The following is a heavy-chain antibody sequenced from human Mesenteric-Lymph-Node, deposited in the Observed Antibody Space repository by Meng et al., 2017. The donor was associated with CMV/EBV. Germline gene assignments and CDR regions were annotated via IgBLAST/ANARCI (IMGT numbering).Heavy chain of an antibody. CDR2: TYYRSKWYN. CDR3: ASEWYSRSALTGRSNNGMDV. V-gene: IGHV6-1*01. CDR1: GDSVSSTSAA. D-gene: IGHD1-26*01. Sequence: SQTLSLTCVISGDSVSSTSAAWNWIRQSPSRGLEWLGRTYYRSKWYNDYAVFVKSRIIINPDTSKNQFSLQLNSVTPEDTAVYYCASEWYSRSALTGRSNNGMDVWGQGTTVTVSS. J-gene: IGHJ6*02.